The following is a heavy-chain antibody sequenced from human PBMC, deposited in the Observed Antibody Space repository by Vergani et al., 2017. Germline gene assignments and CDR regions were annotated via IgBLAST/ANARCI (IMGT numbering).Heavy chain of an antibody. CDR1: GYTFTSDD. CDR3: VRARRTCTYDHCPRYYYDL. J-gene: IGHJ4*02. D-gene: IGHD2-8*01. V-gene: IGHV1-8*03. Sequence: QVQLVQSGAEVKKPGASVKVSCKASGYTFTSDDINWVRQATGQGLEWMGWMNPISGNKGYAQNLQGRLTITRDTSVNTAYMELISLTSEDMAVYYCVRARRTCTYDHCPRYYYDLWGQGTLVTVSS. CDR2: MNPISGNK.